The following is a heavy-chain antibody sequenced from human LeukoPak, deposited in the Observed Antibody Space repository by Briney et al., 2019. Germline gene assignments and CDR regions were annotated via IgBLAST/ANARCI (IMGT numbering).Heavy chain of an antibody. J-gene: IGHJ5*02. CDR2: IYHRGNT. Sequence: SETLFLTCAVSGYSISSDHYWGWIRQPPGKGLEWIGSIYHRGNTYYNPSLKSRLTISVDTSKNQFSLKLSSVTAADTAVYYCARELSHGSGSYYPNWFDPWGQGTLVILSS. CDR1: GYSISSDHY. CDR3: ARELSHGSGSYYPNWFDP. V-gene: IGHV4-38-2*02. D-gene: IGHD3-10*01.